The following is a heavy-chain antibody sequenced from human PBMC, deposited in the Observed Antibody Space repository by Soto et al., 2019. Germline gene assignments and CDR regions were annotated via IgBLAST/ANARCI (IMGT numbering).Heavy chain of an antibody. CDR3: AKRDASDYDILTGPMDV. D-gene: IGHD3-9*01. J-gene: IGHJ6*02. V-gene: IGHV3-23*01. CDR1: GFTFSSYA. CDR2: ISGSGGST. Sequence: GASLRLSCAASGFTFSSYAMNWVRQAPGKWLEWVSAISGSGGSTYYADSVKGRFTISRDNSKNTLYLQMNSLRAEDTAVYYCAKRDASDYDILTGPMDVWGQGTTVTVSS.